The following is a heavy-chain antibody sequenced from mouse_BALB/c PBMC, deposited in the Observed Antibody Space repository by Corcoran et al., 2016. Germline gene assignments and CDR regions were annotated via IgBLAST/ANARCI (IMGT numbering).Heavy chain of an antibody. CDR2: ISYDGSN. CDR1: GYSITSGYY. V-gene: IGHV3-6*02. D-gene: IGHD1-2*01. CDR3: ATLLRPFDY. Sequence: DVQLQESGPGLVKPSQSLSLTCSVTGYSITSGYYWNWIRQFPGNKLEWMGYISYDGSNNYNPSLKNRISITRDTSKNQFFLKLNSVTTEDTATYYCATLLRPFDYGGQGTTLTVSS. J-gene: IGHJ2*01.